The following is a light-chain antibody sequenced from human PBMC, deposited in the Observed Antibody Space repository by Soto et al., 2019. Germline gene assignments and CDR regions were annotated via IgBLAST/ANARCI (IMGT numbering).Light chain of an antibody. Sequence: ETVLTQSPGTLSLSPGERATLSCRASQTIRSNYLAWYRQTPGQAPRLLIYGASNRATGIADRFSGSGSGTDFTLIISRLEPEDFDLYYCQQYGSSPLTFGQGTTVEIK. CDR1: QTIRSNY. CDR2: GAS. CDR3: QQYGSSPLT. J-gene: IGKJ1*01. V-gene: IGKV3-20*01.